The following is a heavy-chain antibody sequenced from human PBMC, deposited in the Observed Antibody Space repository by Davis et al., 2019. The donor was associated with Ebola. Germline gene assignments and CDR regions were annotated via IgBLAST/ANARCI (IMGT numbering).Heavy chain of an antibody. CDR2: INTDGSEK. CDR1: GFSVSNSW. J-gene: IGHJ4*02. D-gene: IGHD3-16*01. CDR3: ARDPFWGALDY. Sequence: GGSLRLSCIGSGFSVSNSWMGWARQAPGKGLEWGAKINTDGSEKHYVDSLEGRFTVSRDNARNSVFLQMTSLRVDDTATYFCARDPFWGALDYWGQGALVTVTS. V-gene: IGHV3-7*03.